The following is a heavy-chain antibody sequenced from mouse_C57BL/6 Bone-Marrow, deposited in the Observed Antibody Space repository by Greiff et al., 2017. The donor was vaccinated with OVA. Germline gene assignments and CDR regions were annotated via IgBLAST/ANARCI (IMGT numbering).Heavy chain of an antibody. V-gene: IGHV2-2*01. Sequence: QVQLQQSGPGLVQPSQSLSISCTASGFSLTSYGVHWVRQSPGKGLEWLGVIWSGGSTDYNAAFISRLSISKDNSKGKVFLKMNRLQADDEAIYYCDRGSDYDCDEAWFAYWGQGTLVTVSA. CDR1: GFSLTSYG. CDR3: DRGSDYDCDEAWFAY. CDR2: IWSGGST. J-gene: IGHJ3*01. D-gene: IGHD2-4*01.